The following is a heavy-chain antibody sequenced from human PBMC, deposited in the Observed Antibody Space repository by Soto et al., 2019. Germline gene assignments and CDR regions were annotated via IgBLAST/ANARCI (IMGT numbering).Heavy chain of an antibody. V-gene: IGHV1-69*04. D-gene: IGHD2-2*01. J-gene: IGHJ3*02. Sequence: SVKVSCKASGGTFSSYTISWVRQAPGQGLEWMGRIIPILGIANYAQKFQGRVTITADKSTSTAYMELSSLRSEDTAVYYCARDKTANIVVVPAAADAFDIWGQGTMVTVSS. CDR3: ARDKTANIVVVPAAADAFDI. CDR2: IIPILGIA. CDR1: GGTFSSYT.